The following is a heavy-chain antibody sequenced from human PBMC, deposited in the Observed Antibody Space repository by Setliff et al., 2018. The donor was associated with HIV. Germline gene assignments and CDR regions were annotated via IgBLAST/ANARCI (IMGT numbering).Heavy chain of an antibody. CDR3: ARSLERQWLVPYYMDV. CDR2: IATYNGNT. D-gene: IGHD6-19*01. V-gene: IGHV1-18*01. CDR1: GYTFNSYG. J-gene: IGHJ6*03. Sequence: ASVKVSCKASGYTFNSYGISWVRQAPGQGPEWVGWIATYNGNTNYAQRLQGRVTLTTDTSTSTAYMELRSLRSEDTAVYYCARSLERQWLVPYYMDVWGKGTTVTVSS.